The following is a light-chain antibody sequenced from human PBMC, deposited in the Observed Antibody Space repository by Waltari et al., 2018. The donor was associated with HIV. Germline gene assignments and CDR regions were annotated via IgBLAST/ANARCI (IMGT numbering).Light chain of an antibody. J-gene: IGLJ1*01. CDR2: RDI. CDR1: TLSNQY. CDR3: QSADNSGTYF. Sequence: SYDLTQTPSVSVSPGQTARITWSGDTLSNQYSSCYQQKSGQAPVLVIFRDIERSSGIPERFSGSRSGATVTLTISGVQAEDEADYYCQSADNSGTYFFATGTQVTVL. V-gene: IGLV3-25*03.